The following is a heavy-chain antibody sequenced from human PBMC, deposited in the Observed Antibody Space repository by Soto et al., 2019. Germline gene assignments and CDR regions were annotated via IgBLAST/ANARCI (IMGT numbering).Heavy chain of an antibody. Sequence: SVKVSCQASGFTYTSSAVQWVRQAHGQRLEWIGWIVVGSRNTNYAQKFQERATITRDMSTSTADMELSSLRSEDTAAYYCAADFPNYCSGGRGSYNGFDPWGQGTLVTVSS. J-gene: IGHJ5*02. CDR3: AADFPNYCSGGRGSYNGFDP. V-gene: IGHV1-58*01. CDR1: GFTYTSSA. CDR2: IVVGSRNT. D-gene: IGHD2-15*01.